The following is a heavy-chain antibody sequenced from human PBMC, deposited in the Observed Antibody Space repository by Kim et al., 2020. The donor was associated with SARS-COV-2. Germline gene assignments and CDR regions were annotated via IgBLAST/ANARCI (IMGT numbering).Heavy chain of an antibody. D-gene: IGHD2-15*01. V-gene: IGHV3-9*01. Sequence: GGSLRLSCAASGFTFDDYAMHWVRQAPGKGLEWVSGISWNSGSIGYADSVKGRFTISRDNAKNSLYLQMNSLRAEDTALYYCARGYCSGGSCAPWYFDLWGRGTLVTVSS. J-gene: IGHJ2*01. CDR2: ISWNSGSI. CDR1: GFTFDDYA. CDR3: ARGYCSGGSCAPWYFDL.